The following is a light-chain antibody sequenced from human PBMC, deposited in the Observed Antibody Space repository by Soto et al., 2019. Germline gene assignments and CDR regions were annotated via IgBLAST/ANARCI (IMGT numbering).Light chain of an antibody. J-gene: IGKJ2*01. Sequence: DIQMTQSPSSLSASVGDRVPITCRPSQSISSYLNWYQQKPGKAPKLLIYAASSLQSGVPSRFSGSGSGTDFTLTVSSLQPEDFATYYCQQSYSTPYTFGQGTKVDIK. CDR2: AAS. CDR3: QQSYSTPYT. V-gene: IGKV1-39*01. CDR1: QSISSY.